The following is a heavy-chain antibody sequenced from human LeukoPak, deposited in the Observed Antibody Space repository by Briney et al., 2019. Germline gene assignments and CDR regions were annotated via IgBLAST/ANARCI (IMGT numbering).Heavy chain of an antibody. CDR2: IYYSGST. V-gene: IGHV4-59*01. CDR1: GGSISSYY. J-gene: IGHJ6*02. Sequence: SETLSLTCTVSGGSISSYYWTWIRQPPGRGLEWIGYIYYSGSTNYNPSLKSRVTISVDTSKNQFSLKLTSVTAADTAVYYCARPQYGDYYYGMDVWGQGTLVTVSS. CDR3: ARPQYGDYYYGMDV. D-gene: IGHD4-17*01.